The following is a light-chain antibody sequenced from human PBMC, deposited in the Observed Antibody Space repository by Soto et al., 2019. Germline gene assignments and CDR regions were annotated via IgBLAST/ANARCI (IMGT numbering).Light chain of an antibody. CDR2: GAS. CDR3: QQYNNWPPWT. V-gene: IGKV3-15*01. CDR1: QTVTSS. J-gene: IGKJ1*01. Sequence: EIVMTQSPATLSVSPGERATLSCRASQTVTSSLAWYQQKPGQAPRLLIFGASARVTGIPARFSGSGSGTEFPLTISSLHSEDFAIYYCQQYNNWPPWTFGQGTNVELK.